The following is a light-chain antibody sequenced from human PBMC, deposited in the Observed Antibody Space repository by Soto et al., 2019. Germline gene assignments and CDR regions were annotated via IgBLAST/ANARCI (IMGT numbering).Light chain of an antibody. CDR1: QSLVYSDGNTY. Sequence: DVVMTQSPLSLPVTLGQPASISCRSSQSLVYSDGNTYLSWFHQRPGQSPRRLIYKVSNRDSGVPARFSGSGSGTDFALKISGVEAEDVGVYYCMQGTHWPITFGQGTRLEIK. J-gene: IGKJ5*01. CDR3: MQGTHWPIT. V-gene: IGKV2-30*01. CDR2: KVS.